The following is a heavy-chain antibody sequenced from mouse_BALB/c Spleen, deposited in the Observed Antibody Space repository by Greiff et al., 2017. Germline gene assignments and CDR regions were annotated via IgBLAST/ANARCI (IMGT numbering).Heavy chain of an antibody. V-gene: IGHV3-2*02. CDR3: ARQIITADYAMDY. CDR2: ISYSGST. D-gene: IGHD1-2*01. CDR1: GYSITSDYA. J-gene: IGHJ4*01. Sequence: EVQLQQSGPGLVKPSQSLSLTCTVTGYSITSDYAWNWIRQFPGNKLEWMGYISYSGSTSYNPSLKSRISITRDTSKNQFFLQLNSVTTEDTATYYCARQIITADYAMDYWGQGTSVTVSS.